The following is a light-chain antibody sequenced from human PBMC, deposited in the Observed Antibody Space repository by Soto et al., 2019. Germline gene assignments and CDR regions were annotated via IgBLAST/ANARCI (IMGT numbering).Light chain of an antibody. J-gene: IGKJ1*01. CDR3: QQYNGYPWT. CDR2: RAS. CDR1: QSISSW. Sequence: DIQMTQSPSTLSASVGDRVTITCRASQSISSWLAWYQRKPGKAPKLLIYRASILESGVPSSFSGTGSGTEFTLTIRSLQPDDFETYYCQQYNGYPWTFGQGTKVEV. V-gene: IGKV1-5*03.